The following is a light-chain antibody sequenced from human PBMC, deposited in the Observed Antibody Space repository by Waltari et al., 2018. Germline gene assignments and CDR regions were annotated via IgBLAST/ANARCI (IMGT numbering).Light chain of an antibody. CDR3: CSYTGSYTLV. CDR2: DVN. J-gene: IGLJ2*01. Sequence: QSALTQPRSVSGSPGQSVTISCTGTSSDVGGYNIVPWYQQHPGKVPKLMIYDVNKRPSGVPDRFSASKSGNTASLTISGLQAEDEADYYCCSYTGSYTLVFGGGTKLTVL. CDR1: SSDVGGYNI. V-gene: IGLV2-11*01.